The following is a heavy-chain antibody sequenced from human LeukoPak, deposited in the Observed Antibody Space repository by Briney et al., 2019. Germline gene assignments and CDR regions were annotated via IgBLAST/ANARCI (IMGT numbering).Heavy chain of an antibody. CDR1: GGSFSGYY. Sequence: PSETLSLTCAVYGGSFSGYYWSWIRQPPGKGLEWIGEINHSGSTNYNPSLKSRVTISVGTSKNQFSLKLSSVTAADTAVYYCAVMGCSSTSCSSYYYYMDVWGKGTTATVSS. CDR3: AVMGCSSTSCSSYYYYMDV. D-gene: IGHD2-2*01. CDR2: INHSGST. V-gene: IGHV4-34*01. J-gene: IGHJ6*03.